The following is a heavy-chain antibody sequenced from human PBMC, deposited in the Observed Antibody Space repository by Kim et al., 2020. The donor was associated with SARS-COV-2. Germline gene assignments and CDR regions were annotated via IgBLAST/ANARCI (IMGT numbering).Heavy chain of an antibody. D-gene: IGHD6-13*01. V-gene: IGHV1-46*01. J-gene: IGHJ5*02. CDR2: INPSGGGT. CDR3: AKAGASYTNSWLRSAWFDP. CDR1: GYTFTSYC. Sequence: ASVKVSCKASGYTFTSYCIHWVRQAPGQGLEWMGVINPSGGGTVYAQTFQGRVTMTRDTSTSTVYMELSLLRSEDTALYYCAKAGASYTNSWLRSAWFDPWGQGTLVTVSS.